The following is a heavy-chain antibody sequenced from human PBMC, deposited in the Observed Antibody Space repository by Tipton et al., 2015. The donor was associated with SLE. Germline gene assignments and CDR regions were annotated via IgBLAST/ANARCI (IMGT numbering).Heavy chain of an antibody. V-gene: IGHV3-11*04. CDR2: ISSRGDTI. CDR1: GFVFSSYD. D-gene: IGHD5-24*01. Sequence: GSLRLSCAASGFVFSSYDMHWVRLAPGKGLEWVSFISSRGDTIYYADSVKGRFTISRDNAKNSLYLQMNSLRAEDTAVYYCATVGDSYNGYLHLWGRGTLVTVSS. CDR3: ATVGDSYNGYLHL. J-gene: IGHJ2*01.